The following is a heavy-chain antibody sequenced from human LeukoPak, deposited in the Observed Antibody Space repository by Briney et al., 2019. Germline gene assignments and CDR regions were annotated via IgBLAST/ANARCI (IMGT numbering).Heavy chain of an antibody. Sequence: KESGPPLVKPTQTLTLTCTFSGFSLSTSGVGVGWIRQPPGKALEWPALIYWDDDKRYSPSLKSMLTITKDTCKNQVVLTMTNMDPVDTATYYCAQAKLYDYYDSSGPAEYFQHWGQGTLVTVSS. CDR3: AQAKLYDYYDSSGPAEYFQH. J-gene: IGHJ1*01. CDR1: GFSLSTSGVG. CDR2: IYWDDDK. V-gene: IGHV2-5*02. D-gene: IGHD3-22*01.